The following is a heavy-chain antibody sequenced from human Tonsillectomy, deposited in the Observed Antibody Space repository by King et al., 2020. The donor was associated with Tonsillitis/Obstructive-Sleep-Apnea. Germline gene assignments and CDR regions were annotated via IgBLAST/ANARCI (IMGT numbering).Heavy chain of an antibody. CDR1: GFTFSDYY. D-gene: IGHD1-7*01. Sequence: GQLVQSGGGLVKPGGSLRLSCAASGFTFSDYYMSWIRQAPGKGLEWVSYTSSMSSYTKYADSVKGRFTISRDNAKNSLYLQMNSLRAEDTAVYYCARWAPSWNYVSGDLEYWGQGTLVTVSS. J-gene: IGHJ4*02. CDR2: TSSMSSYT. V-gene: IGHV3-11*05. CDR3: ARWAPSWNYVSGDLEY.